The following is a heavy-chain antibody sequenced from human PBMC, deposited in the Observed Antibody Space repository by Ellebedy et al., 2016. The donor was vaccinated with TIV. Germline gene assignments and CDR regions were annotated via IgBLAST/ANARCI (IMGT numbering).Heavy chain of an antibody. CDR1: GFTFSSYG. J-gene: IGHJ2*01. D-gene: IGHD3-16*01. V-gene: IGHV3-33*01. Sequence: GGSLRLSXASSGFTFSSYGFHWVRQAPGKGLDWVAVIWHDGSYKDYANSVKGRFTISRDNSNNTVYLQMDSLRGEDTAVYYCVRDKTSSLGLWPVGYFDLWGRGTLVTVSS. CDR2: IWHDGSYK. CDR3: VRDKTSSLGLWPVGYFDL.